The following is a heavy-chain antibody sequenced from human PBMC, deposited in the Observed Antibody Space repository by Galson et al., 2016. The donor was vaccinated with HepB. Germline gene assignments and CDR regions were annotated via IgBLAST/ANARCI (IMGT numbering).Heavy chain of an antibody. CDR1: GFTFSNYW. CDR2: INSDGSSI. V-gene: IGHV3-74*01. J-gene: IGHJ4*02. CDR3: ASRDLWSGYYTDRRDY. D-gene: IGHD3-3*01. Sequence: SLRLSCAASGFTFSNYWMQWVRQAPGKGLVWVSRINSDGSSIAYADSVKGRFTISRDNAKNTLYLQMNSLRAEDTAVYYCASRDLWSGYYTDRRDYWGQGTLVTVSS.